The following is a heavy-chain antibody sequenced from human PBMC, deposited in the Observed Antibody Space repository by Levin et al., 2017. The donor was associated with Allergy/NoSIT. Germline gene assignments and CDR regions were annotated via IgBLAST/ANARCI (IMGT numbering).Heavy chain of an antibody. Sequence: SVKVSCKASGFTFTSSAVQWVRQARGQRLEWIGWIVVGSGNTNYAQKFQERVTITRDMSTSTAYMELSSLRSEDTAVYYCAAATTGVIYYYYGMDGWGQGTTVTVSS. CDR3: AAATTGVIYYYYGMDG. J-gene: IGHJ6*02. CDR1: GFTFTSSA. V-gene: IGHV1-58*01. CDR2: IVVGSGNT. D-gene: IGHD3-10*01.